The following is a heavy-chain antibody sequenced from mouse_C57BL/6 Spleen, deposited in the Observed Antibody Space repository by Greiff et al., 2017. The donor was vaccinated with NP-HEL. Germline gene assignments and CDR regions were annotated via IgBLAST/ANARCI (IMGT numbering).Heavy chain of an antibody. CDR3: ARSTVGYFDV. D-gene: IGHD1-1*01. Sequence: QVQLKQSGAELVRPGSSVKLSCKASGYTFTSYWMHWVKQRPIQGLEWIGNIDPSDSETHYNQKFKDKATLTVDKSSSTAYMQLSSLTSEDSAVYYCARSTVGYFDVWGTGTTVTVSS. J-gene: IGHJ1*03. V-gene: IGHV1-52*01. CDR2: IDPSDSET. CDR1: GYTFTSYW.